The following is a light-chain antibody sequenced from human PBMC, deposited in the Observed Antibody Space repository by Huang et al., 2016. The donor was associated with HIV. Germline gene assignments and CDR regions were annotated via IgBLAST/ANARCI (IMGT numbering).Light chain of an antibody. CDR1: QTTKNHS. CDR3: QQYSTSPWT. V-gene: IGKV3-20*01. Sequence: EIVLTQSPDTLSLSPGERGALSFRASQTTKNHSVAWSQQKAGPATRLLIYGSWGRATGVPVRFGGSGSGAEFILTIDRLEPEDFASYYCQQYSTSPWTFGPGTKLEVK. CDR2: GSW. J-gene: IGKJ1*01.